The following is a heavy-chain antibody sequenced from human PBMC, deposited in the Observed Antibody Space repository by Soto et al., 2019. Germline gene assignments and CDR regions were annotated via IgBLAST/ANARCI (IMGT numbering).Heavy chain of an antibody. CDR1: GYTFTGYY. CDR3: ARGRICSSTSCYQGDWFDP. Sequence: ASVKVSCKASGYTFTGYYMHWVRQAPGQGLEWMGWINPNSGGTNYAQKFQGRVTMTRDTSISTAYMELSRLRSDDTAVYYCARGRICSSTSCYQGDWFDPWGQGTLVTVSS. D-gene: IGHD2-2*01. CDR2: INPNSGGT. J-gene: IGHJ5*02. V-gene: IGHV1-2*02.